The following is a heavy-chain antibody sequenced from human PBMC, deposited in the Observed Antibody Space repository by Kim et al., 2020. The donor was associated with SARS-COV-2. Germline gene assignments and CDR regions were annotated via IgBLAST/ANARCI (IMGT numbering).Heavy chain of an antibody. V-gene: IGHV1-3*01. Sequence: ASVKVSCKASGYTFTSYAMHWVRQAPGQRLEWMGWINAGNGNTKYSQKFQGRVTITRDTSASTAYMELSSLRSEDTAVYYCARGPLTGHFLDWFLDAFDIWGQGTMVTVSS. CDR3: ARGPLTGHFLDWFLDAFDI. D-gene: IGHD3-9*01. CDR1: GYTFTSYA. CDR2: INAGNGNT. J-gene: IGHJ3*02.